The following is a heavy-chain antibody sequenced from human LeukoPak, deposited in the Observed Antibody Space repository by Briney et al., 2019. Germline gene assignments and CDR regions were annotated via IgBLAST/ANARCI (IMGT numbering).Heavy chain of an antibody. D-gene: IGHD1-1*01. V-gene: IGHV4-59*08. CDR3: ARHDHWATGRYYFDY. CDR2: VFYSGTT. J-gene: IGHJ4*02. Sequence: PSETLSLTCTVSGGSISSYYWSWIRQPPGKGLEWIGYVFYSGTTNYNPSLKSRVTISVDTSKNQFSLKLSSVTAVDTAVYYCARHDHWATGRYYFDYWGQGTLVTVSS. CDR1: GGSISSYY.